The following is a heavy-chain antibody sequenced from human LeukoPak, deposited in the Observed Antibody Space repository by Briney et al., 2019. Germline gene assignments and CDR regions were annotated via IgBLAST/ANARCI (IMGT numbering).Heavy chain of an antibody. V-gene: IGHV1-18*04. D-gene: IGHD3-10*01. CDR2: ISAYNGNT. CDR1: GYTFTSYG. Sequence: ASVEVSCKASGYTFTSYGISWVRQAPGQGLEWMGCISAYNGNTNYAQKLQGRVTMTTDTSTSTAYMELRSLRSDDTAVYYCARDVVRGVMYNWFDPWGQGTLVTVSS. CDR3: ARDVVRGVMYNWFDP. J-gene: IGHJ5*02.